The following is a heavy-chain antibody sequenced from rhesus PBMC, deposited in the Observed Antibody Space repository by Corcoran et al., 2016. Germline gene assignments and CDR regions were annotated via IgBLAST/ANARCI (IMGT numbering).Heavy chain of an antibody. Sequence: EVQLVESGGGVVQPGGSLRLSCAASGFTFDDYAMHWVRQDPGKGLEWVSGISWSGGSTYYADSVKGQFTISRDNAKNSLYLQMGSLRAEDTALYYCARESGSGYFDYWGQGVLVTVSS. J-gene: IGHJ4*01. CDR1: GFTFDDYA. CDR3: ARESGSGYFDY. CDR2: ISWSGGST. D-gene: IGHD2-33*01. V-gene: IGHV3-201*01.